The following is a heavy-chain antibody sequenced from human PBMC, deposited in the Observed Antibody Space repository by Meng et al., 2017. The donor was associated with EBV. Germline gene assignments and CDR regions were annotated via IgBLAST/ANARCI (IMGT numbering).Heavy chain of an antibody. J-gene: IGHJ4*02. CDR3: VRELVGGTFDY. CDR2: IIPAGGNT. V-gene: IGHV1-46*01. D-gene: IGHD1/OR15-1a*01. CDR1: GYTFPSYY. Sequence: QVQLVQAGAEWKKHGASVKVSFKASGYTFPSYYRHWVRQAPGQGLEWMGIIIPAGGNTNYAQKFRGRFTMTRDTSTSTVYMDLSILTSEDTAVYYCVRELVGGTFDYWGQGTLVTVSS.